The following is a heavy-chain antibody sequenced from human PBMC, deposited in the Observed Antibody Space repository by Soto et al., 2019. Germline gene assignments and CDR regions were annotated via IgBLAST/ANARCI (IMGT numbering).Heavy chain of an antibody. Sequence: SETLSLTCTVSGGSISSGDYYWGWIRQPPGKGLEWIGYIYYSGSTYYNPSLKSRVTISVDTSKNQFSLKLSSVTAADTAVYYCARGYSYGSVYYYYGMDVWGQGTTVTV. CDR2: IYYSGST. V-gene: IGHV4-30-4*01. CDR1: GGSISSGDYY. J-gene: IGHJ6*02. D-gene: IGHD5-18*01. CDR3: ARGYSYGSVYYYYGMDV.